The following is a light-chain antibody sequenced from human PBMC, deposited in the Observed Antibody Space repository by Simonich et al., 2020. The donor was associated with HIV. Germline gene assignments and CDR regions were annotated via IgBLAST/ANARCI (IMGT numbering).Light chain of an antibody. V-gene: IGLV2-14*01. J-gene: IGLJ3*02. CDR2: DVS. CDR1: SIDVGGYNY. CDR3: SSYRSSGTLV. Sequence: QSALTQPASVSGSPGQSITFSCTGTSIDVGGYNYVSWYQQHPGKAPKLMIFDVSKRPSGISHRFSGSKSGNTASLTISGLQAEDEADYYCSSYRSSGTLVFGGRTKLTVL.